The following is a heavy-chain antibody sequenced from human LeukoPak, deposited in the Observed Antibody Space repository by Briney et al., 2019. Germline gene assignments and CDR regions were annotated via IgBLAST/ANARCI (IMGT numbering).Heavy chain of an antibody. J-gene: IGHJ4*02. D-gene: IGHD1-26*01. Sequence: GASVKVSCKASGYTFTMYYIHWVRQAPGQGLGWMGIINPSGGSTTYAQKFQGRVTMTRDMSTSTIYMELSSLRSEDTAVYYCARDCNGSCQGAFDYWGQGTLVTVSS. V-gene: IGHV1-46*01. CDR2: INPSGGST. CDR3: ARDCNGSCQGAFDY. CDR1: GYTFTMYY.